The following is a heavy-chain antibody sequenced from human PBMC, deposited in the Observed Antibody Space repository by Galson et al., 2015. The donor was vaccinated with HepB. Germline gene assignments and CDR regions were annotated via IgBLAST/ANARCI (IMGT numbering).Heavy chain of an antibody. J-gene: IGHJ3*02. CDR1: GFTFSDYY. CDR3: ARAIKEAFDI. Sequence: SLRLSCAASGFTFSDYYMSWIRQAPGKGLEWVSYISSSSSYTNYADSVKGRFTISSENAKNSLYLQMNSLRAEDTAVYYCARAIKEAFDIWGQGTMVTVSS. V-gene: IGHV3-11*05. D-gene: IGHD5-12*01. CDR2: ISSSSSYT.